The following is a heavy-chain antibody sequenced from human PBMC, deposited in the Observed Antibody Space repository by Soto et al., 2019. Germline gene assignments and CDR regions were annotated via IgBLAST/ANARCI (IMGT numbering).Heavy chain of an antibody. V-gene: IGHV4-31*03. J-gene: IGHJ3*01. CDR3: ARGLGNGSNGRLLAAFGV. D-gene: IGHD3-22*01. Sequence: QVQLQESGPGLAAPSQTLSLTCTVSGASLSSGGFYWTWIRPVPGPALEWIGYIFHTGTTFYTPSLKSRVAMSIEKLYNQLSLNLRSVTAAETAVYYCARGLGNGSNGRLLAAFGVCGQRTMVTVSS. CDR2: IFHTGTT. CDR1: GASLSSGGFY.